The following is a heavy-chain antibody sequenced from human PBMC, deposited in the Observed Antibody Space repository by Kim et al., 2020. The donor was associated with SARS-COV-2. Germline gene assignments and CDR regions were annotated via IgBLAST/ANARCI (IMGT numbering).Heavy chain of an antibody. D-gene: IGHD3-3*01. CDR1: GFTFSSYW. Sequence: GGSLRLSCAASGFTFSSYWMHWVRQAPGKGLVWVSRINSDGSSTSYADSVKGRFTISRDNAKNTLYLQMNSLRAEDTAVYYCARDATAYYDFWSGYYYYYYGMDVWGQETTVTVSS. CDR3: ARDATAYYDFWSGYYYYYYGMDV. J-gene: IGHJ6*02. CDR2: INSDGSST. V-gene: IGHV3-74*01.